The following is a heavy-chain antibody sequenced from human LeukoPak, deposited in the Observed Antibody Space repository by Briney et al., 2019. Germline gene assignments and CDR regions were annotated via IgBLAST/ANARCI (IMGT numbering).Heavy chain of an antibody. D-gene: IGHD3-22*01. CDR1: GGSISSGGYY. Sequence: SETLSLTCAVSGGSISSGGYYWSWIRQHPGKGLEWIGYIYYSGSTYYNPSLKSRVTISVDTSKNQFSLKLSSVTAADTAVYYCASQTADYDSSGYYYWGQGTMVTVSS. CDR3: ASQTADYDSSGYYY. CDR2: IYYSGST. V-gene: IGHV4-31*11. J-gene: IGHJ4*02.